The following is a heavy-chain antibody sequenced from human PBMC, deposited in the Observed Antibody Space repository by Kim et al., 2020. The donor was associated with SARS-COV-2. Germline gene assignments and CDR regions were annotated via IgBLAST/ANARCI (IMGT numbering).Heavy chain of an antibody. J-gene: IGHJ6*02. D-gene: IGHD5-12*01. CDR3: ARDYIVATFYYYYYGMDV. CDR1: GFTFSDYY. Sequence: GGSLRLSCAASGFTFSDYYMSWIRQAPGKGLEWVSYISSSGSTIYYADSVKGRFTISRDNAKNSLYLQMNSLRAEDTAVYYCARDYIVATFYYYYYGMDVWGQGTTVTVSS. V-gene: IGHV3-11*01. CDR2: ISSSGSTI.